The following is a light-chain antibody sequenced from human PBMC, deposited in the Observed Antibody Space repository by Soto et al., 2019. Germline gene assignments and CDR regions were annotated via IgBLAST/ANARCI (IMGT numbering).Light chain of an antibody. CDR1: QSISRW. CDR3: QQYNVYYT. Sequence: DIQMTQSPSTLSASVGDRVTITCRAIQSISRWLAWYQQKPGKAPKILVNKSSSLESGVPSRFSGSGSWTEFTLTSSSLHADVFAYYYCQQYNVYYTLGQGTKLEIK. CDR2: KSS. J-gene: IGKJ2*01. V-gene: IGKV1-5*03.